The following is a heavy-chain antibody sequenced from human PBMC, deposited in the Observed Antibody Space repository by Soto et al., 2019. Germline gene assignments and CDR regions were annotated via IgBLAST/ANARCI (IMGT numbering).Heavy chain of an antibody. D-gene: IGHD3-3*01. V-gene: IGHV3-73*01. CDR3: LRGFLEWLPPLYYYYYGMDV. CDR1: GFTFSGSA. Sequence: GGSLRLSCAASGFTFSGSAMHWVRQASGKGLEWVGRIRSKANSYATAYAASVKGRFTISRDDSKNTAYLQMNSLKTEDTAVYYCLRGFLEWLPPLYYYYYGMDVWGQGTTVTVSS. J-gene: IGHJ6*02. CDR2: IRSKANSYAT.